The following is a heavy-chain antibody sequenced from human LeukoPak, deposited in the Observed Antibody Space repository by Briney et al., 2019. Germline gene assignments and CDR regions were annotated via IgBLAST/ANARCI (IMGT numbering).Heavy chain of an antibody. J-gene: IGHJ6*03. CDR3: ARESGWLQFGGLGEGYYYYYMDV. D-gene: IGHD5-24*01. Sequence: GASVKVSCKASGGTFSSYAISWVRQAPGQGLEWMGGIIPIFGTANYAQKFQGRVTITADKSTSTAYMELSSLRSEDTAIYYCARESGWLQFGGLGEGYYYYYMDVWGKGTTVTVSS. CDR2: IIPIFGTA. V-gene: IGHV1-69*06. CDR1: GGTFSSYA.